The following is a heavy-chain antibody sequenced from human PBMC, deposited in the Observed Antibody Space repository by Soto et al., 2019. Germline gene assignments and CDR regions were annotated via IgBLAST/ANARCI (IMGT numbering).Heavy chain of an antibody. Sequence: GASVKVSCKASGYTFTSYGISWVRQAPGQGLEWMGWISAYNGNTNYAQKLQGRVTMTTDTSTSTAYMELRSLRSDDTAVYYCAREGQPFHSYGYKYAYYYYGMDVWGQGTTVTVSS. CDR1: GYTFTSYG. CDR2: ISAYNGNT. J-gene: IGHJ6*02. CDR3: AREGQPFHSYGYKYAYYYYGMDV. V-gene: IGHV1-18*04. D-gene: IGHD5-18*01.